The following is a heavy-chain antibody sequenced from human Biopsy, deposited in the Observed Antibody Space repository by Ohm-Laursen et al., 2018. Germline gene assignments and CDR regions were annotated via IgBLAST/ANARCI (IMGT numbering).Heavy chain of an antibody. Sequence: ASVKVSCKAPGGTFSNYGVNWVRQAPGRGLEWLGGNIPILGTGNYAQKFQDRVTVAADTSTSTATMELRSLRSDDTAVYYCATKLTGYFHHWGQGILVSVSS. V-gene: IGHV1-69*06. D-gene: IGHD3-9*01. CDR1: GGTFSNYG. CDR3: ATKLTGYFHH. CDR2: NIPILGTG. J-gene: IGHJ1*01.